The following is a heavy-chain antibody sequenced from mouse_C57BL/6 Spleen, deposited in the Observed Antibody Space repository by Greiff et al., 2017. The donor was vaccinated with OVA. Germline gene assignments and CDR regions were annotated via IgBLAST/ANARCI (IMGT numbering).Heavy chain of an antibody. CDR1: GYTFTSYW. Sequence: QVQLQQPGAELVKPGASVKLSCKASGYTFTSYWMQWVKQRPGQGLEWIGEIDPSDSYTNYNQKFKGKATLTVDTSSSTAYMQLRSLTSADSAVYYCATTVVATDYWGQDTTLTVSS. CDR2: IDPSDSYT. J-gene: IGHJ2*01. D-gene: IGHD1-1*01. CDR3: ATTVVATDY. V-gene: IGHV1-50*01.